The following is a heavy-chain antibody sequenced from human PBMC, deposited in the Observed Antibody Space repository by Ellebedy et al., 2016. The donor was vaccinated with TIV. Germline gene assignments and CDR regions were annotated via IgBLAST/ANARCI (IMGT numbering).Heavy chain of an antibody. CDR1: GYTFTSYA. CDR2: INAGNGNT. CDR3: ARRGFDYYYYGMDV. J-gene: IGHJ6*02. V-gene: IGHV1-3*01. Sequence: ASVKVSXXASGYTFTSYAMHWVRQAPGQRLEWMGWINAGNGNTKYSQKFQGRVTITRDTSASTAYMELSSLRSEDTAVYYCARRGFDYYYYGMDVWGQGTTVTVSS. D-gene: IGHD2-15*01.